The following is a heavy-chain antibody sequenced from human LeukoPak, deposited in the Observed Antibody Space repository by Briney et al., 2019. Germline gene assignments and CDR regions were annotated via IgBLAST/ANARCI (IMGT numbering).Heavy chain of an antibody. CDR1: GFTFRSYG. V-gene: IGHV3-30*18. Sequence: PGRSLRLSCAATGFTFRSYGMHWVRQATGKWLQWVAVVSYDGNTKYYADSVKGRITISRDNSKNTLYLQMNSLRAEDTAVYYCAKEFASGYQDYWGQGTLVTVSS. D-gene: IGHD3-3*01. CDR2: VSYDGNTK. J-gene: IGHJ4*02. CDR3: AKEFASGYQDY.